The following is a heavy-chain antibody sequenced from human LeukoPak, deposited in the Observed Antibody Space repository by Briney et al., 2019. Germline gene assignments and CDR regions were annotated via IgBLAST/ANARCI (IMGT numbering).Heavy chain of an antibody. CDR2: ISSSSSYI. CDR3: ARSITIYNGANWYFDL. CDR1: GFTFSSYS. J-gene: IGHJ2*01. D-gene: IGHD3-9*01. V-gene: IGHV3-21*01. Sequence: PGGSLTLSCAASGFTFSSYSMSWVRQAPGKGLEWVSSISSSSSYIYYADSVKGRFNISRDNAKNSLYLQMNSLRAEDTAVYYCARSITIYNGANWYFDLWGRGTLVSVSS.